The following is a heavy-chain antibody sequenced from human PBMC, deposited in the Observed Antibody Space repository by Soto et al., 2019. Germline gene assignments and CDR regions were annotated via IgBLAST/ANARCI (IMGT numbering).Heavy chain of an antibody. CDR3: AKDRERDAWYEDY. Sequence: GSLRLSCVASGFSFSSYAMSWVRQAPGKGLEWVSVISGSDGSTYYADSVKGRFTISRDNSKNTLYLQMNSLRAEDTAVYYCAKDRERDAWYEDYWGQGTLVTVSS. D-gene: IGHD6-13*01. J-gene: IGHJ4*02. V-gene: IGHV3-23*01. CDR1: GFSFSSYA. CDR2: ISGSDGST.